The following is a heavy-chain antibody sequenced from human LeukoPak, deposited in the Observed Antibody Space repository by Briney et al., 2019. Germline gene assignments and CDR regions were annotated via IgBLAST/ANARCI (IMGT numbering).Heavy chain of an antibody. Sequence: SETLSLTCTVSGGSISSHYWSWIRQTPGKGLEWIGYIYYSGSTNYNPSLKSRVTVSVDTSKNQFSLKLSSVTAADTAVYYCARGSLSGNYPGGWFDPWGQGTLVTVSS. CDR2: IYYSGST. CDR3: ARGSLSGNYPGGWFDP. CDR1: GGSISSHY. D-gene: IGHD1-26*01. J-gene: IGHJ5*02. V-gene: IGHV4-59*11.